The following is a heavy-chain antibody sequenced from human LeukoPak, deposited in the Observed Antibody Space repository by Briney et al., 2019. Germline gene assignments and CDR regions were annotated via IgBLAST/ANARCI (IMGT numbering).Heavy chain of an antibody. D-gene: IGHD3-22*01. CDR2: IWYDGSNK. Sequence: PGGSLRLSCAASGFTFSRYVMYWVRQAPGKGLQWVAVIWYDGSNKYYADSVKGRFTISRDNSKNTLYLQMNSLRAEDTAVYYCAMGPYYYDSSGYYYWGQGTLVTVSS. CDR1: GFTFSRYV. J-gene: IGHJ4*02. CDR3: AMGPYYYDSSGYYY. V-gene: IGHV3-33*07.